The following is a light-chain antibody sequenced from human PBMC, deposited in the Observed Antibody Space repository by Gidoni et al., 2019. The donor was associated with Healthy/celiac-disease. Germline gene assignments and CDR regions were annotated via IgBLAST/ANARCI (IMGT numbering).Light chain of an antibody. CDR3: SAWDSSLSAWV. CDR1: SNNVGNHR. Sequence: QAGLTQPPSVSKGLRQTATLTCTGNSNNVGNHRAAWLQQHQGHPPKLLSYRNNNRPSGISERFSASRSGNTASLTITGLQPEDEADYYCSAWDSSLSAWVFGTGTKVTVL. V-gene: IGLV10-54*04. J-gene: IGLJ1*01. CDR2: RNN.